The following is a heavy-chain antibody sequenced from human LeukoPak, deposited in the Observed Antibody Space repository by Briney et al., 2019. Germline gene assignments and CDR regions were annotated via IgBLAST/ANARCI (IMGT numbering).Heavy chain of an antibody. Sequence: GESLKISCEGSGYDFTNYWIGWVRQMPGKGVEWMGVIYPGDSDTRYSPSFQGHFTISADKSITTAYLQWSSLKASDSAMYYCARSYSYGYFDLWGRGTLVTVSS. CDR3: ARSYSYGYFDL. CDR1: GYDFTNYW. J-gene: IGHJ2*01. CDR2: IYPGDSDT. V-gene: IGHV5-51*01. D-gene: IGHD5-18*01.